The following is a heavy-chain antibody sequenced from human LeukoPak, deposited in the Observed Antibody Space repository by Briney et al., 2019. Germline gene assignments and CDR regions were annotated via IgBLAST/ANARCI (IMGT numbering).Heavy chain of an antibody. V-gene: IGHV1-69*04. Sequence: ASVKVSCKASGGTFSSYAVSWVRQAPGQGLEWMGRIIPILGIANYAQKFQGRVTITADKPTSTAYMELSSLRSEDTAVYYCAREVERYCSGGSCYADGYWGQGTLVTVSS. J-gene: IGHJ4*02. CDR2: IIPILGIA. CDR1: GGTFSSYA. CDR3: AREVERYCSGGSCYADGY. D-gene: IGHD2-15*01.